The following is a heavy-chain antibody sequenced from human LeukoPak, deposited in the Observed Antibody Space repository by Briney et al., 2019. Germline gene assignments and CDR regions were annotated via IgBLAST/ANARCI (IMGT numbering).Heavy chain of an antibody. D-gene: IGHD2-15*01. Sequence: PGGSLRLSCAASGFTFSSYAMHWVRQAPGKGLEWVAVISYDGSNKYYADSVKGRFTISRDNSKNTLYPQMNSLRAEDTAVYYCARDSIVVVVAAIGYWGQGTLVTVSS. CDR3: ARDSIVVVVAAIGY. CDR1: GFTFSSYA. V-gene: IGHV3-30-3*01. CDR2: ISYDGSNK. J-gene: IGHJ4*02.